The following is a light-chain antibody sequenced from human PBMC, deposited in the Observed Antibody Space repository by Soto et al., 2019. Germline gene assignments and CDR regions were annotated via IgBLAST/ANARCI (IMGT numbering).Light chain of an antibody. Sequence: EIVLTQSPATLSLSPGERANLSCRASQGVSSFLAWCQRKPGQAPRLLIDDAPNRATGIPARFSGSGPGTYFTLTISSLEPEDFALYYCQHRSNWHGLTVGGGTKVEIK. CDR1: QGVSSF. V-gene: IGKV3D-11*01. J-gene: IGKJ4*01. CDR2: DAP. CDR3: QHRSNWHGLT.